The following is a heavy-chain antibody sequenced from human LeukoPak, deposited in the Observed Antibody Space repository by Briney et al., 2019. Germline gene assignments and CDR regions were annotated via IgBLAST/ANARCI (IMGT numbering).Heavy chain of an antibody. V-gene: IGHV3-23*01. D-gene: IGHD1-26*01. CDR2: VSGSGDRM. CDR3: AKVDSGNYYYFDN. J-gene: IGHJ4*02. CDR1: GFTSSSYA. Sequence: PGGSLRLSCAASGFTSSSYALNWVRQAPGKGLEWVATVSGSGDRMYHADSVKGRFTIYRDNSKNTLYLQMNSLRVEDTAIYYCAKVDSGNYYYFDNWGQGTLVTVSS.